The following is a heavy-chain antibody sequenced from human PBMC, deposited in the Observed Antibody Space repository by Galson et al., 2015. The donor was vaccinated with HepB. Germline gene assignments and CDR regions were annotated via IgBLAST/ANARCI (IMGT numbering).Heavy chain of an antibody. V-gene: IGHV1-69*13. Sequence: SVKVSCKASGGTFSSYAISWVRQAPGQGLEWMGGIIPIFGTANYAQKFQGRVTITADESTSTAYMELSSLRSEDTAVYYCARGGTDIVVVVAAPDYYGMDVWGQGTTVTVSS. D-gene: IGHD2-15*01. J-gene: IGHJ6*02. CDR2: IIPIFGTA. CDR1: GGTFSSYA. CDR3: ARGGTDIVVVVAAPDYYGMDV.